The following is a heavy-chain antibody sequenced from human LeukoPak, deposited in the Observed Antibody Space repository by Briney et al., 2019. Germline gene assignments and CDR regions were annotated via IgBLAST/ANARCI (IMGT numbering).Heavy chain of an antibody. Sequence: GASVKVSCKASGYTFTSYGISWVRQAPGQGLEWMGWISAYNGNTNYAQKLQGRVTMTTDTSTSTAYMELRSLRSDDTAVYYCARGLSVAPYASYYYYYMDVWGKGTTVTASS. CDR3: ARGLSVAPYASYYYYYMDV. CDR1: GYTFTSYG. CDR2: ISAYNGNT. V-gene: IGHV1-18*01. D-gene: IGHD3-16*01. J-gene: IGHJ6*03.